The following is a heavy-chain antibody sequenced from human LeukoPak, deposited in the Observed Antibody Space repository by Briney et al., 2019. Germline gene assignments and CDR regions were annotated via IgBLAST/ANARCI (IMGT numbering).Heavy chain of an antibody. CDR3: ARRSQVVPAAGRPFDI. J-gene: IGHJ3*02. Sequence: PSETLSLTCTVSGGSIGSSSYYWGWIRRPPGKVLEWIGSIYYSGSTYYNPSLKSRVTISVDTSKNQFSLKLSSVTAADTAVYYCARRSQVVPAAGRPFDIWGQGTMVTVSS. V-gene: IGHV4-39*01. CDR2: IYYSGST. D-gene: IGHD2-2*01. CDR1: GGSIGSSSYY.